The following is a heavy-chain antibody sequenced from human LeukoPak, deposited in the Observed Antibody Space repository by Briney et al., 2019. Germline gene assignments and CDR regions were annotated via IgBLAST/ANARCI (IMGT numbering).Heavy chain of an antibody. V-gene: IGHV3-7*03. J-gene: IGHJ4*02. CDR1: EFTLNNYG. CDR3: TRDKSAGADTGSSFYY. CDR2: IKQDGGET. Sequence: GGSLRLSCVASEFTLNNYGVNWVRQAPGKGLEWVASIKQDGGETYYVDSVKGRFTLSRDNAKNSVYLQMSSLRAEDTAVYYCTRDKSAGADTGSSFYYWGQGALVTVSS. D-gene: IGHD3-10*01.